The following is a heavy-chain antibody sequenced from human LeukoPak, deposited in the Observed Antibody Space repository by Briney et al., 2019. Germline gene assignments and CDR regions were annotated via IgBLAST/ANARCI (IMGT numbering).Heavy chain of an antibody. V-gene: IGHV4-34*01. J-gene: IGHJ4*02. CDR2: INHSGST. D-gene: IGHD6-13*01. CDR1: GGSFSGYY. Sequence: SETLSLTCAVYGGSFSGYYLSWIRQPPGKGLEWIGEINHSGSTNYNPSLKSRVTISVDTSKNQFSPKLSSVTAADTAVYSCARGRGSSSWSTYVDFDYWGQGTLVTVSS. CDR3: ARGRGSSSWSTYVDFDY.